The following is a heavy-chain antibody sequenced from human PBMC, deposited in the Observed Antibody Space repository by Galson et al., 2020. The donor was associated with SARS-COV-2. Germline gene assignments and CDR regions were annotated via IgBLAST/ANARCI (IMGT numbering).Heavy chain of an antibody. V-gene: IGHV5-51*01. J-gene: IGHJ6*02. CDR1: GYSFTSYW. D-gene: IGHD6-25*01. Sequence: KIGESLNISCKCSGYSFTSYWIGWVRQMPGKGLEWMGNIYPGDSDTSYSPSFQGQVTISADKSIRTAYLQWSSLKASDAAMYYCAGTLGAAEPCGVGVWGQGTTVTVSS. CDR3: AGTLGAAEPCGVGV. CDR2: IYPGDSDT.